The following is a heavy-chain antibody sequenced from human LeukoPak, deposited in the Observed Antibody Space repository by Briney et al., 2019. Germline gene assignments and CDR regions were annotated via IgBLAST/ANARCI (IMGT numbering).Heavy chain of an antibody. CDR1: GFTFSSYS. J-gene: IGHJ6*03. CDR2: ISSSGSTI. D-gene: IGHD3-3*01. V-gene: IGHV3-48*04. Sequence: GGSLRLSCAASGFTFSSYSMNWVRQAPGKGLEWVSYISSSGSTIYYADSVKGRFTISRDNAKNSLYLQMNSLRAEDTAVYYCARDGEYYDFWSGYPYYYYYMDVWGKGTTVTVSS. CDR3: ARDGEYYDFWSGYPYYYYYMDV.